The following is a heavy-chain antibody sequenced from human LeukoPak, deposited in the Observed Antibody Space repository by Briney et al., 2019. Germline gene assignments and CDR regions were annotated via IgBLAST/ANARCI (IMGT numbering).Heavy chain of an antibody. CDR3: ANGWSPDY. Sequence: SGGSLRLSCAASGFTFSSYSMNWVRQAPGKGLEWVSSISSSSSYIYYADSVKGRFTIFRDNSKNTLYLQMNSLRAEDTAVYHCANGWSPDYWGRGTLVTVSS. CDR2: ISSSSSYI. CDR1: GFTFSSYS. J-gene: IGHJ4*02. D-gene: IGHD2-15*01. V-gene: IGHV3-21*04.